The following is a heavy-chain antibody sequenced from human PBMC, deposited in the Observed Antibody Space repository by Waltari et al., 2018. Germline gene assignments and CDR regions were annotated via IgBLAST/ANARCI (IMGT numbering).Heavy chain of an antibody. Sequence: EVQVLESGGGLVQTGGSLRLPCAASGFIFTNYAINWVRQAPGKGLEWVSGINGYGDKTYYADSVKGRFTLSRDNSRNTLSLQMNSLRAEDTAVYYCAKAHFYDTSGYIEHWGQGTLVTVSS. CDR3: AKAHFYDTSGYIEH. V-gene: IGHV3-23*01. D-gene: IGHD3-22*01. CDR2: INGYGDKT. J-gene: IGHJ5*02. CDR1: GFIFTNYA.